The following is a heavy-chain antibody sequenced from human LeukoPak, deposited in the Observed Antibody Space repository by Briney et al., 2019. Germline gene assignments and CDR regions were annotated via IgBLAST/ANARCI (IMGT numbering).Heavy chain of an antibody. J-gene: IGHJ4*02. D-gene: IGHD5-18*01. CDR2: IYYSGST. V-gene: IGHV4-59*01. Sequence: PSETLSLTCTVSGGSISSYYWSWIRQPPGKGLEWIGYIYYSGSTNYNPSLKSRVTISVDTSKNQFSLKLSSVTAADTAVYYCARAPFYSYGDYWGQGTLVTVSS. CDR1: GGSISSYY. CDR3: ARAPFYSYGDY.